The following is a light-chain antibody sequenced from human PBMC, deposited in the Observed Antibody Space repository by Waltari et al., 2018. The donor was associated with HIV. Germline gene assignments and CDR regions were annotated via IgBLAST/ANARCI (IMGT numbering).Light chain of an antibody. CDR1: QNLRSTY. CDR3: HQYDRSPST. V-gene: IGKV3-20*01. Sequence: IVLTQSPGTLSLSPGQRATLSCRARQNLRSTYFAEYQHKSGQAPRLLIFGATSRATGIPDRFRGSGSGTDFTLTISRLEPEDFAVYYCHQYDRSPSTFGQGTRLEI. J-gene: IGKJ5*01. CDR2: GAT.